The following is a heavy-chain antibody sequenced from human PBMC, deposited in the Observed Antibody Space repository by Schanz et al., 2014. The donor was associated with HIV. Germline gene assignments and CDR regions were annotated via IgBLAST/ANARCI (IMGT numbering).Heavy chain of an antibody. CDR2: INEGGDFR. V-gene: IGHV3-21*03. D-gene: IGHD3-3*01. CDR1: GFTFSSYS. CDR3: TTRRVLGVNLDV. Sequence: EVQLLESGGGLVQPGGSLRLSCAASGFTFSSYSMSWVRQAPGKALEWVSSINEGGDFRYYADSVRGRFTISRDNAKNSVFLQMNSLKSEDTAVYYCTTRRVLGVNLDVWGQGTTVTVSS. J-gene: IGHJ6*02.